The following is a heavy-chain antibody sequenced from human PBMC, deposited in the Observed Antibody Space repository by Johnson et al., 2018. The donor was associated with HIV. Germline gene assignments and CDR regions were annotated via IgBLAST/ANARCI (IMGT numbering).Heavy chain of an antibody. D-gene: IGHD1-26*01. CDR2: VSYDGSTR. J-gene: IGHJ3*02. V-gene: IGHV3-30*04. CDR3: ARDRYSGSFTLGAFHI. Sequence: QVQLVESGGGVFQPGTSLRLSFSASGFTFWCYAMHWVRQAPGKRLEWVAVVSYDGSTRYYSDSVQGRFPISRDSSKNTLYLQMNSLRTEDTAFYYCARDRYSGSFTLGAFHIWGQGTMVNVSS. CDR1: GFTFWCYA.